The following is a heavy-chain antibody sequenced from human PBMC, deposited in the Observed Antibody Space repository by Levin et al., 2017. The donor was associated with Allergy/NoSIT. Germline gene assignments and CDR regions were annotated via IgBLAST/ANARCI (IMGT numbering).Heavy chain of an antibody. CDR2: ISSSSSYI. CDR3: ARDLWCSGGSCYSHAFDI. V-gene: IGHV3-21*01. Sequence: ASVKVSCAASGFTFSSYSMNWVRQAPGKGLEWVSSISSSSSYIYYADSVKGRFTISRDNAKNSLYLQMNSLRAEDTAVYYCARDLWCSGGSCYSHAFDIWGQGTMVTVSS. J-gene: IGHJ3*02. CDR1: GFTFSSYS. D-gene: IGHD2-15*01.